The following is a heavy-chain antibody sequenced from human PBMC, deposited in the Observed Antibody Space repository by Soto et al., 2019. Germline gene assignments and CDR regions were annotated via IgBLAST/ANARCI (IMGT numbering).Heavy chain of an antibody. CDR2: ISDSGST. Sequence: EVQLLESGGGLVQPGGSLRLSCTASGFTFSTYAMSWVRQAPGKGLEWVSTISDSGSTYYADSVKGRFTISRDNSKNTLYLEMNSLRAEDTAVYYCGKDISAGGMDVWGKGTTVTVSS. J-gene: IGHJ6*03. V-gene: IGHV3-23*01. D-gene: IGHD3-10*01. CDR1: GFTFSTYA. CDR3: GKDISAGGMDV.